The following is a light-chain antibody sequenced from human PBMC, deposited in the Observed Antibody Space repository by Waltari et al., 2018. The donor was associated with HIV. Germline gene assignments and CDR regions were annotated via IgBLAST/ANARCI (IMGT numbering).Light chain of an antibody. CDR1: QDISNY. CDR2: DAS. V-gene: IGKV1-33*01. CDR3: QQYDNLLALT. Sequence: DIQMTPSPSSLSASVGDRVTITCQASQDISNYLNWYQQKPGKAPKLLIYDASNFETGVPSRFSGSRSGTDFTFTISSLQPEDIATYYCQQYDNLLALTFGGGTKVEIK. J-gene: IGKJ4*01.